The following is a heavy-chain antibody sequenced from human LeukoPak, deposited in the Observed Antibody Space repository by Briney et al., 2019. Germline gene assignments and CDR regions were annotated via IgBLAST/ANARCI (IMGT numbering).Heavy chain of an antibody. V-gene: IGHV4-39*01. CDR2: IYYGGST. J-gene: IGHJ4*02. Sequence: SETLSLTCTISGDSTSSDRYYGGWVRQPPGKGLEWIGNIYYGGSTYYNPSLKSRVTMSVDTSKNQFFLKLNSVTAADTAVYYCARGRPYSGGYHLDYWGQGTLVTVSP. D-gene: IGHD1-26*01. CDR1: GDSTSSDRYY. CDR3: ARGRPYSGGYHLDY.